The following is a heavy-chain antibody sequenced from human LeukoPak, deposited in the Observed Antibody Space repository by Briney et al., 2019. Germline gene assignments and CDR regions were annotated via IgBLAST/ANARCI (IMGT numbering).Heavy chain of an antibody. CDR2: INHSGST. D-gene: IGHD4-11*01. CDR3: ARVQNSNYPALLYYGMDV. Sequence: SETLSLTCAVYGGSFSGYYWSWIRQPPGKGLEWIGEINHSGSTNYNPSLKSRVTISVDTSKNKFSLKLSSVTAADTAVYYCARVQNSNYPALLYYGMDVWGQGTTVTVSS. CDR1: GGSFSGYY. V-gene: IGHV4-34*01. J-gene: IGHJ6*02.